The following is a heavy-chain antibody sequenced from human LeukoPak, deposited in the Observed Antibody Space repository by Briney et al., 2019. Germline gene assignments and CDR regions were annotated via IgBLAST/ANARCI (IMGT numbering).Heavy chain of an antibody. CDR3: LRDRGYSTYDC. Sequence: HGGSLRLSCAACACSLSDYWMNWVRQAAGKGLEGVASIKQDGSEKYYVDSVKGRFTISRDNAKNSLYLQMNTLRAEDTAVYYCLRDRGYSTYDCWGQGTLVTVSS. CDR2: IKQDGSEK. J-gene: IGHJ4*02. V-gene: IGHV3-7*01. D-gene: IGHD5-12*01. CDR1: ACSLSDYW.